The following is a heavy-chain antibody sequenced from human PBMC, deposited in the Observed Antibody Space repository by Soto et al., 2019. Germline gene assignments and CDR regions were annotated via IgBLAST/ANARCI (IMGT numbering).Heavy chain of an antibody. CDR1: GFTFSSYS. J-gene: IGHJ3*02. CDR2: ISSSSSYI. CDR3: ARVQDILVGGVGTRNAFDI. V-gene: IGHV3-21*01. Sequence: PGGSLRLSCAASGFTFSSYSMNWVRQAPGKGLEWVSSISSSSSYIYYADSVKGRFTISRDNAKNSLYLQMNSLRAEDTAVYYCARVQDILVGGVGTRNAFDIWGQGTMVTVSS. D-gene: IGHD2-15*01.